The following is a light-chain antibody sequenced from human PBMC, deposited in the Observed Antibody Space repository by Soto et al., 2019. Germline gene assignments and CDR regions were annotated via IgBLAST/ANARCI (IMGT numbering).Light chain of an antibody. CDR2: EVS. Sequence: QSGLTQPASVSGSPGQSITISFTGTSSDVGGYNYVSWYQQRPGKAPKLMIYEVSNRPSGVSNRFSGSKSGNTASLTISGLQAEDEADYYCSSYTSSSTHYVFGTGTKVTVL. CDR3: SSYTSSSTHYV. J-gene: IGLJ1*01. V-gene: IGLV2-14*01. CDR1: SSDVGGYNY.